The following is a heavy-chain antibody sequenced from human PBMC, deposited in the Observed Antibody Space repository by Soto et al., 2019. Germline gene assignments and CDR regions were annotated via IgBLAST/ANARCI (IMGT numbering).Heavy chain of an antibody. V-gene: IGHV3-74*01. Sequence: EVQLVESGGGLVQPGGSLRLSCAASGFTFSSYWMHWVRQAPGKGLVWVSRINSDGSSTSYADSVKGRFTISRDNAKNTLYLQMNSLRAEDTAVYYCASQYDILTGYWGLSGYGMDVWGQGTTVTVSS. J-gene: IGHJ6*02. CDR3: ASQYDILTGYWGLSGYGMDV. CDR2: INSDGSST. D-gene: IGHD3-9*01. CDR1: GFTFSSYW.